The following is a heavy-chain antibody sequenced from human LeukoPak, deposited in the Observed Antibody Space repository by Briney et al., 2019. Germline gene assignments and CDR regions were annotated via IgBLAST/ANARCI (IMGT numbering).Heavy chain of an antibody. D-gene: IGHD3-22*01. Sequence: SETLSLTCTVSGGSISSYYWNWIRQPPGKGLEWIGYTYYRGSTNYNPSLNSRVTISVDTSKNQFSLKLSSVTAADTAVYYCARVPYYYDSSGYQGRYYYYGMDVWGQGTTVTVSS. CDR1: GGSISSYY. V-gene: IGHV4-59*01. CDR2: TYYRGST. J-gene: IGHJ6*02. CDR3: ARVPYYYDSSGYQGRYYYYGMDV.